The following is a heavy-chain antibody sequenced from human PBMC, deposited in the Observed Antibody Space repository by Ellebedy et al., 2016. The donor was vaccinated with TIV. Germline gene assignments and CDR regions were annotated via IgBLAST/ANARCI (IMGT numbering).Heavy chain of an antibody. J-gene: IGHJ4*02. CDR1: GFTFSSYS. CDR3: ARLYCSGGSCYSDY. V-gene: IGHV3-48*01. D-gene: IGHD2-15*01. CDR2: ISSSSSTI. Sequence: GESLKISCVASGFTFSSYSMNWVRQAPGKGLEWVSYISSSSSTIYYADSVKGRFTISRDNAKNSLYLQMNSLRAEDTAVYYCARLYCSGGSCYSDYWGQGTLVTVSS.